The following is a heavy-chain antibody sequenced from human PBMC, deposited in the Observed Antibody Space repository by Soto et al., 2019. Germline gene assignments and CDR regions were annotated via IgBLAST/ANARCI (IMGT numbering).Heavy chain of an antibody. CDR1: GYTFTSYG. D-gene: IGHD6-6*01. Sequence: QVQLVQSGAEVKKPGASVKVSCKASGYTFTSYGISWVRQAPGQGLDWMGWLSAYNGNTNHAQKLQGRVTTPTDTYTSEVYMELRSLRSDDTAVYYCARGAALDYYYYGMDVWGQGTTVTVSS. CDR3: ARGAALDYYYYGMDV. CDR2: LSAYNGNT. V-gene: IGHV1-18*01. J-gene: IGHJ6*02.